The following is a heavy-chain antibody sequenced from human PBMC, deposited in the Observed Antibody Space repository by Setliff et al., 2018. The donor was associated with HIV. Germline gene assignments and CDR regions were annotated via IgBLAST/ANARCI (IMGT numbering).Heavy chain of an antibody. Sequence: GGSLRLFCAASGFTFSSYAMHWVRQAPGKGLEYVSAISSNGGSTYYANSVKGRFAISRDNSKNTLYLQMGSLRAEDMAVYYCARSTGYSYGFVSYYYYMDVWGKGTTVTVSS. CDR2: ISSNGGST. CDR3: ARSTGYSYGFVSYYYYMDV. J-gene: IGHJ6*03. V-gene: IGHV3-64*01. D-gene: IGHD5-18*01. CDR1: GFTFSSYA.